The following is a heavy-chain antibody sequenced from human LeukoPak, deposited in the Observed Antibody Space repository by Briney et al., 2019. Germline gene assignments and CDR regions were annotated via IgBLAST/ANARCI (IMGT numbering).Heavy chain of an antibody. CDR3: ARGVITTPDY. V-gene: IGHV4-34*01. D-gene: IGHD3-3*01. Sequence: SETLSLTCAVYGGSFSGYYWGWIRQPPGKGLEWIGEINHSGSTNYNPSLKSRVTISVDTSKNQFSLKLSSVTAADTAVYYCARGVITTPDYWGQGTLVTVSS. CDR2: INHSGST. J-gene: IGHJ4*02. CDR1: GGSFSGYY.